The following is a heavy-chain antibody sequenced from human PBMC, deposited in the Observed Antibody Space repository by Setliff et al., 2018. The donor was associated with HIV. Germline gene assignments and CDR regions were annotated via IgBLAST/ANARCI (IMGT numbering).Heavy chain of an antibody. CDR2: KNHIGST. J-gene: IGHJ6*02. V-gene: IGHV4-34*01. CDR1: GFTFSNAW. Sequence: SETLRLSCAASGFTFSNAWMSWVRQAPGKGLEWIGEKNHIGSTNYNPSLTGRVTISVDTSQNQFSLKLTSVTAADTAIYYCARANKEIGRGFYNYYGMDVWGQGTTVTVSS. CDR3: ARANKEIGRGFYNYYGMDV.